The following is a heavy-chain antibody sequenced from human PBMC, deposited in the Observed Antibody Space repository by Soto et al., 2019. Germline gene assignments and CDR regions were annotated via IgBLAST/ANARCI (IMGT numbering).Heavy chain of an antibody. J-gene: IGHJ3*02. CDR1: GYTFTGYY. D-gene: IGHD5-12*01. V-gene: IGHV1-2*04. CDR2: INPNSGGT. CDR3: AKTITPEDAFDI. Sequence: ASVKVSCKASGYTFTGYYMHWVRQAPGQGLEWMGWINPNSGGTNYAQKFQGWVTMTRDTSISTAYMELSRLRSDDTAVYYCAKTITPEDAFDICGQXTMVTVSS.